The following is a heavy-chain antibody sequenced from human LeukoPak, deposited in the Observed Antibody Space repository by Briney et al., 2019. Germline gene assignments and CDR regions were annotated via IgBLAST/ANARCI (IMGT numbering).Heavy chain of an antibody. CDR1: GGSISSYY. CDR2: IYYSGST. CDR3: ARAVTGYSFDY. Sequence: SETLSLTCTVSGGSISSYYWSWIRQPPGKGLEWIGHIYYSGSTNYNPSLKSRVTISVDTSKNQFSLKLSSVTAADTAVYYCARAVTGYSFDYWGQGTLVTVSS. D-gene: IGHD5-12*01. V-gene: IGHV4-59*01. J-gene: IGHJ4*02.